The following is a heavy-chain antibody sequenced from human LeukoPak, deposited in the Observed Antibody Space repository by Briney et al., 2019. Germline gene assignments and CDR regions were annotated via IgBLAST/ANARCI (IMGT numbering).Heavy chain of an antibody. Sequence: GGSLRLSCEASGFPFSSYGIHWVRQAPGKGLEWVAVIWSDGSNKYYADSVKGRFTISGDNSKDTLYLQLNSLRAEDTAVYYCAKNNVRMGAYYMDVWGKGTTVTVSS. CDR2: IWSDGSNK. D-gene: IGHD3-16*01. CDR1: GFPFSSYG. CDR3: AKNNVRMGAYYMDV. V-gene: IGHV3-30*02. J-gene: IGHJ6*03.